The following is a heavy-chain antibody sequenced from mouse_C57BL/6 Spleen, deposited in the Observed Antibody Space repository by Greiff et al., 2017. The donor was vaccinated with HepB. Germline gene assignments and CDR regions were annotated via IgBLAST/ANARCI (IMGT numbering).Heavy chain of an antibody. Sequence: VQLKESGPVLVKPGASVKMSCKASGYTFTDYYMNWVKQSHGKSLEWIGVINPYNGGTSYNQKFKGKATLTVDKSSSTAYMELNSLTSEDSAVYYCARGGWLLRFYAMDYWGQGTSVTVSS. CDR3: ARGGWLLRFYAMDY. D-gene: IGHD2-3*01. CDR1: GYTFTDYY. CDR2: INPYNGGT. J-gene: IGHJ4*01. V-gene: IGHV1-19*01.